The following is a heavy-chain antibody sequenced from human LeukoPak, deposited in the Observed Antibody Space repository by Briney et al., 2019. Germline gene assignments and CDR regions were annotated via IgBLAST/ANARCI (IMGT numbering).Heavy chain of an antibody. Sequence: SETLSLTCTVSGASISSYYWSWIRQPPGKGLEWIGDIYYSGSIKYNPSLKSRVTMSVDTSKNQFSLKLSSVSAADTAIYYCARENPSGYYNRPIDYWGQGTLVTVSS. CDR1: GASISSYY. CDR2: IYYSGSI. D-gene: IGHD3-22*01. V-gene: IGHV4-59*01. CDR3: ARENPSGYYNRPIDY. J-gene: IGHJ4*02.